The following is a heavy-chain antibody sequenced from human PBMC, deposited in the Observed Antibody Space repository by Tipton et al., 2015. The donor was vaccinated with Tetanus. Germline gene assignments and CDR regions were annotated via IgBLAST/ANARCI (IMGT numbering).Heavy chain of an antibody. D-gene: IGHD1-26*01. CDR1: GASINSSRHF. V-gene: IGHV4-39*07. Sequence: TLSLTCTVSGASINSSRHFWAWIRQPPGKGLEWIGNVYSSGSTYYNPSLKGRVTISVDTSTTQFSLRLNSVTAADTAIYYCARDHRLSASYAGWFDPWGQGTLVTVSS. J-gene: IGHJ5*02. CDR2: VYSSGST. CDR3: ARDHRLSASYAGWFDP.